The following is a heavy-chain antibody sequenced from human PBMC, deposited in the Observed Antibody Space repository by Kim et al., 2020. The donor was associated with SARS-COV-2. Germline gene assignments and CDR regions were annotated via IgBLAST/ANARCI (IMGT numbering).Heavy chain of an antibody. CDR3: ARATTLITPLDS. V-gene: IGHV3-43*01. Sequence: YYAGSVTGRFTISRDNTKNSLSLQMNSLRTEDTALYYCARATTLITPLDSWGQGTLVTVSS. J-gene: IGHJ4*02.